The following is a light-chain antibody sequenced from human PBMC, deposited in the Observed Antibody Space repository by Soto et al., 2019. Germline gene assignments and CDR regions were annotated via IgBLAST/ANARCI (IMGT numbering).Light chain of an antibody. CDR3: SSYTNNNTLV. CDR1: TSNIGTNP. CDR2: SNN. V-gene: IGLV1-44*01. J-gene: IGLJ2*01. Sequence: QSVLTQPPSASGTPGQRVTISCSGSTSNIGTNPVNWYQHLPGTAPKLLFYSNNQRPSGVPDRFSGSKSGTSASLAISGLQSEDEADYYCSSYTNNNTLVFGGGTKLTVL.